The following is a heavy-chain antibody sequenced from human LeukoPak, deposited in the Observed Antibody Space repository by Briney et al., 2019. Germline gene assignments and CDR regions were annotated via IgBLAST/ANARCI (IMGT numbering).Heavy chain of an antibody. CDR2: IKSDGSST. D-gene: IGHD1-26*01. CDR3: ARDTAKSKWEPTGGPY. Sequence: PGGSLRLSCAASGFTFSSYWMHWVRQAPGKGLVWVSRIKSDGSSTTYADSVKGRFTISRDNAKNTLYLQMNSLRAEDTAVYYCARDTAKSKWEPTGGPYWGQGTLVTVSS. J-gene: IGHJ4*02. V-gene: IGHV3-74*01. CDR1: GFTFSSYW.